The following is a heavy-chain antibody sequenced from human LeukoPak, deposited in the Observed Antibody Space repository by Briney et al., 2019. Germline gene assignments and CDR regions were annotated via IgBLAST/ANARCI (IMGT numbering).Heavy chain of an antibody. J-gene: IGHJ4*02. CDR3: AKAMRRSALVFDY. Sequence: PGGSLRLSCAASGFTFSSYWMHWVRQVPGKGLVWVSRINSDGSSTSYADSVKGRFTISRDNAKNTLYVQMNSLRAEDTAVFYCAKAMRRSALVFDYWGQGTLVTVSS. D-gene: IGHD2-15*01. CDR1: GFTFSSYW. V-gene: IGHV3-74*01. CDR2: INSDGSST.